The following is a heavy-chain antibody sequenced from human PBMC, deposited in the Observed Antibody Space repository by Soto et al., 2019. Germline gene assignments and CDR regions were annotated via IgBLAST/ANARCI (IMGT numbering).Heavy chain of an antibody. Sequence: GSLRLSCAVSGLTFSKYWMTWVRQAPGKGLEWVASIKEDGGEIYYVDSVKGRFTISRDNAKNSLYLQMNSLRAEDTAVYYCANNYYGSVYYFDYWGQGALVTVSS. V-gene: IGHV3-7*01. CDR3: ANNYYGSVYYFDY. CDR2: IKEDGGEI. D-gene: IGHD3-10*01. J-gene: IGHJ4*02. CDR1: GLTFSKYW.